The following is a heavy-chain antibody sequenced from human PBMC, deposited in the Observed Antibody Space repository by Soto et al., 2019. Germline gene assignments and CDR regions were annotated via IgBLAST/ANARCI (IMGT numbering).Heavy chain of an antibody. CDR3: AREGHYYDSSGYQFGNDAFDI. D-gene: IGHD3-22*01. J-gene: IGHJ3*02. CDR1: GFTFSSYE. Sequence: GSLRLSCAASGFTFSSYEMNWVRQAPGKGLEWVSYISSSGSTIYYADSVKGRFTISRDNAKNSLYLQMNSLRAEDTAVYYCAREGHYYDSSGYQFGNDAFDIWGQGTMVTVSS. V-gene: IGHV3-48*03. CDR2: ISSSGSTI.